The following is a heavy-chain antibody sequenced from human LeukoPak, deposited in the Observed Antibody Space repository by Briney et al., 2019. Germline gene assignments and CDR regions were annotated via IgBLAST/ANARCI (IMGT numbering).Heavy chain of an antibody. D-gene: IGHD3-22*01. CDR1: GYTFTGYY. Sequence: AASVKVSCKASGYTFTGYYMHWVRQAPGKGLEWMGGFDPEDGETIYAQKFQGRVTMTEDTSTDTAYMELSSLRSEDTAVYYCARGLGYYYDSSGYYFTADYYFDYWGQGTLVTVSS. CDR2: FDPEDGET. CDR3: ARGLGYYYDSSGYYFTADYYFDY. V-gene: IGHV1-24*01. J-gene: IGHJ4*02.